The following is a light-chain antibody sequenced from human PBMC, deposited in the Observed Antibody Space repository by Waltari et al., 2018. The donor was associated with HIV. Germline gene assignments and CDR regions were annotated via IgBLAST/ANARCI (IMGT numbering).Light chain of an antibody. CDR1: QDIRDY. V-gene: IGKV1-33*01. J-gene: IGKJ2*01. CDR2: DAS. Sequence: DIQMTQSPSSLSASVGDRVTITCQASQDIRDYLNWYQQKPGKAPHLVIYDASNLATGVPSRLSGSGSGTDFTFTISSLQPEDIATYYCQQYDSLPPYTFGQGTKLQIK. CDR3: QQYDSLPPYT.